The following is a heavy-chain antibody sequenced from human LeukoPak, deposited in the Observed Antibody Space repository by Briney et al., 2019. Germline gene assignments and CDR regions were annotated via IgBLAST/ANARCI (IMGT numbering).Heavy chain of an antibody. CDR2: IYSGGST. D-gene: IGHD3-16*01. CDR1: GFTVSSNY. CDR3: ASWGHKGEKLNAFDY. Sequence: TGGSLRLSCAASGFTVSSNYMSWVRQAPGKGLEWVSIIYSGGSTFYADSVKGRFTISRDNSKNTLYLQMNSLRAEDTAVYYCASWGHKGEKLNAFDYWGQGTLVTVSS. J-gene: IGHJ4*02. V-gene: IGHV3-53*01.